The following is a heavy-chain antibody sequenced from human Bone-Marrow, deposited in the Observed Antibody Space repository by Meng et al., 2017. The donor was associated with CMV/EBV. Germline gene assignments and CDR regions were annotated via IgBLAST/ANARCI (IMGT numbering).Heavy chain of an antibody. CDR2: ISSSGSTI. D-gene: IGHD2-2*01. CDR3: ARASYCSSTSCSLGY. J-gene: IGHJ4*02. Sequence: GGPLRLSCAASGFTFSDYYMSWIRQAPGKGLEWVSYISSSGSTIYYADSVKGRFTISRDNAKNSLYLQMNSLRAEDTAVYYCARASYCSSTSCSLGYWGQGTLVTVSS. CDR1: GFTFSDYY. V-gene: IGHV3-11*04.